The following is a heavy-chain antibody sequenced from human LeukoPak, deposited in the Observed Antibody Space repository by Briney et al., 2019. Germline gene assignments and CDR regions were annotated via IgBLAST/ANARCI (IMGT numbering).Heavy chain of an antibody. J-gene: IGHJ4*02. CDR2: ISGSADST. CDR3: VRDRYGDYSFDS. V-gene: IGHV3-23*01. Sequence: GGSLRLSCAASGFTFSSYAMNWVRQGPGKGLECVSVISGSADSTNYADSVKGRFTISRDNSKTTLYLQMNSLRAEDAAIYYCVRDRYGDYSFDSWGQGILVTVSS. CDR1: GFTFSSYA. D-gene: IGHD4-17*01.